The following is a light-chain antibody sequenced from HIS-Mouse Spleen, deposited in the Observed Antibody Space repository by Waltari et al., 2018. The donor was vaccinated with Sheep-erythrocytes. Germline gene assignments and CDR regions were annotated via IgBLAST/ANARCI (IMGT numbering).Light chain of an antibody. Sequence: AIQLIQSPPSLSPSVGDGVTITCRASQGISSALAWYQQKPGKVPKLLIYDASSWESGVPSRFSGSGSGTDFTLTISSLQPEDFATYYCQQFNSYLYTFGQGTKLEIK. V-gene: IGKV1-13*02. CDR2: DAS. CDR1: QGISSA. J-gene: IGKJ2*01. CDR3: QQFNSYLYT.